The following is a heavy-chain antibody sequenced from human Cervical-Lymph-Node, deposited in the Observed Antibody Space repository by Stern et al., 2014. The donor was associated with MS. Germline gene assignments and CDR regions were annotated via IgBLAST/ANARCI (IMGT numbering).Heavy chain of an antibody. Sequence: EAQLLESGGGLFRPGESLRLSCAASGFIFRDHDFYWVRQTPGRGLEWVSTISFSGFTHLARSVKDRGFTSRDDHKNIVDLHLSSLRADDTATYYCVRGGGPHRDGGGYFNYWGQGTLVTVSS. CDR3: VRGGGPHRDGGGYFNY. J-gene: IGHJ4*02. CDR2: ISFSGFT. V-gene: IGHV3-23*01. D-gene: IGHD2-15*01. CDR1: GFIFRDHD.